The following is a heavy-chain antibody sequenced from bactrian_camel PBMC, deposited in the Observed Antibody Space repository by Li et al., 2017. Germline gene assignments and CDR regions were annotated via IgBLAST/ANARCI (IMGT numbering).Heavy chain of an antibody. V-gene: IGHV3S68*01. CDR2: IYMSDGST. Sequence: HVQLVESGGGSVQVGGSLNLSCTAEGDQFGSRCMGWFRQVPGKEREGVALIYMSDGSTTYGDSVKGRFTISQDNTKKTVYLQMNNLEPNDTAMYYCAAKTNTYCDGGFSPTRSIFGQGTQVTVS. CDR1: GDQFGSRC. J-gene: IGHJ4*01. D-gene: IGHD7*01.